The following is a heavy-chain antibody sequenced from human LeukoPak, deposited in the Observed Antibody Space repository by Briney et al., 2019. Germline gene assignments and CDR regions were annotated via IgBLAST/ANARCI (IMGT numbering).Heavy chain of an antibody. J-gene: IGHJ4*02. CDR1: GYSFTSYW. Sequence: GESLKISCKGSGYSFTSYWIGWVRQMPGKALEWMGIIYPGDSDSRYSPSFQRQVTISADKAFSTAYLQWSSLKASDSAMYYCARLSDYYYGSASYYFDYWGQGTLVTVSS. CDR3: ARLSDYYYGSASYYFDY. CDR2: IYPGDSDS. D-gene: IGHD3-10*01. V-gene: IGHV5-51*01.